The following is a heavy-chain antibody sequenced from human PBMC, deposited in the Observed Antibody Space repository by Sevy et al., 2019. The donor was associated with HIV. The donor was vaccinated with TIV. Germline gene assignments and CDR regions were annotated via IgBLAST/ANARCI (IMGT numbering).Heavy chain of an antibody. D-gene: IGHD2-2*02. Sequence: GGSLRLSCAASGFTFSSYAMHWVRQAPGKGLEWVAVISYDGSNKYYADSVKGRFTISRDNSKNTLYLQMNSLRAEDTAVYYCARSVVPAVIPGGHGMDVWGQGTTVTVSS. V-gene: IGHV3-30-3*01. CDR1: GFTFSSYA. CDR2: ISYDGSNK. CDR3: ARSVVPAVIPGGHGMDV. J-gene: IGHJ6*02.